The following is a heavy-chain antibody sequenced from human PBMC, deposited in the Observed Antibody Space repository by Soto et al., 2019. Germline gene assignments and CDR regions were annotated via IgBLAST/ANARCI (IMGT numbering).Heavy chain of an antibody. Sequence: SETLSLTCPVSGGSISTDHYHWTWIRQAPGKGLEWIGEIHYSGSTNYNPSLKSRVTMSVDTSKNQFSLKLSSVTAADTAVYYCARHGSITIFGVVTTEIREPRLDPWGQGTLVTVSS. J-gene: IGHJ5*02. D-gene: IGHD3-3*01. CDR3: ARHGSITIFGVVTTEIREPRLDP. CDR1: GGSISTDHYH. CDR2: IHYSGST. V-gene: IGHV4-61*01.